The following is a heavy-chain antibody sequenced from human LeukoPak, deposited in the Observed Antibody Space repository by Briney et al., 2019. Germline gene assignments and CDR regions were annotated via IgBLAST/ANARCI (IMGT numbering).Heavy chain of an antibody. CDR3: ARGAFGVYAFDI. V-gene: IGHV3-74*01. CDR1: GFTFSTYW. D-gene: IGHD3-3*01. Sequence: GGSLRLSCEASGFTFSTYWMHWVRQAPGKGLVWVSRTTPDGTSTTYADSVKGRFTISRDNAKNTLYVQMNSLRAEDTAVYYCARGAFGVYAFDIWGQGTMVTVSS. CDR2: TTPDGTST. J-gene: IGHJ3*02.